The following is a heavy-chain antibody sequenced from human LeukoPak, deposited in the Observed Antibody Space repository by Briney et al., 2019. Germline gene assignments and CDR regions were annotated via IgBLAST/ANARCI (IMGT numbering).Heavy chain of an antibody. CDR3: AKDYCYGSGSYRSFDY. V-gene: IGHV3-23*01. Sequence: PGGSLRLSCAASGFTFSSYAMSWVRQAPGKGLEWVSAISGSGGSTYYADSVKGRFTISRDNSKNTLYLQMNSLRAEDTAVYYCAKDYCYGSGSYRSFDYWGQGTLVTVSS. J-gene: IGHJ4*02. D-gene: IGHD3-10*01. CDR1: GFTFSSYA. CDR2: ISGSGGST.